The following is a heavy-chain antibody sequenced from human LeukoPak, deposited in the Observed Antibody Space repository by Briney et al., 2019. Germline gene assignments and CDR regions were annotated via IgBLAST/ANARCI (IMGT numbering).Heavy chain of an antibody. CDR3: ASSGSCYGIDY. CDR2: INPSGGST. J-gene: IGHJ4*02. Sequence: ASVKVSCKASGYTFTSYYMHWVRQAPGQGLEWMGIINPSGGSTSYAQKFQGRVTMTRDMSTSTVYMELSSLRSEDTAVYYCASSGSCYGIDYWGQGTLVTVSS. CDR1: GYTFTSYY. D-gene: IGHD1-26*01. V-gene: IGHV1-46*01.